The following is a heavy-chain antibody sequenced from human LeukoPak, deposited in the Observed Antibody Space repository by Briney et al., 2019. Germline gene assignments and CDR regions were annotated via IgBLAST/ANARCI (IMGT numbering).Heavy chain of an antibody. CDR2: IFYDGGNK. J-gene: IGHJ4*02. CDR3: AQTGDKYGSFEY. D-gene: IGHD3-10*01. V-gene: IGHV3-33*01. Sequence: GGSLRLSCAASGFTFNRSGMHWVRQAPGEGLEWVALIFYDGGNKYFADSVKGRFTISRDNSKSMLYLQMNSLRAEDTAVYYCAQTGDKYGSFEYWGQGTLVTVSS. CDR1: GFTFNRSG.